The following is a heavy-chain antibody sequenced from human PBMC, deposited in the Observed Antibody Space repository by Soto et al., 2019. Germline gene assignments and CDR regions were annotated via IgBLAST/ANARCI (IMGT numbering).Heavy chain of an antibody. J-gene: IGHJ3*01. V-gene: IGHV3-74*01. CDR3: ARSPGGYYID. CDR2: INTDGSST. D-gene: IGHD3-9*01. Sequence: EVQLVESGGGLVQPGGSLRLSCADSGFSFSSYWMHWVRQGPGKGLVWVSRINTDGSSTNYADSVKGRFTISRDNAKNTLYVQMNSLRAEDTAVYYCARSPGGYYIDWGQGTMVTVSS. CDR1: GFSFSSYW.